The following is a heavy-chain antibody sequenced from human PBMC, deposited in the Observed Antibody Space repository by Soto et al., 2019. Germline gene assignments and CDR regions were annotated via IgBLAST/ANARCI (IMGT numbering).Heavy chain of an antibody. D-gene: IGHD4-17*01. CDR2: IIPIFGTA. CDR3: ARAATVAQLYFDD. Sequence: SVKVSCKASGGTFSSYAISWVRQAPGQGLEWMGGIIPIFGTANYAQKFQGRVTITADESTSTAYMELSSLRSEDTAVYYCARAATVAQLYFDDWGQGNLVPGSS. V-gene: IGHV1-69*13. J-gene: IGHJ4*02. CDR1: GGTFSSYA.